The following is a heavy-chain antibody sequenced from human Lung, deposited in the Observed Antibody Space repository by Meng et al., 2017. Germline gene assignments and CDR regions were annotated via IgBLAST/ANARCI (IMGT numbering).Heavy chain of an antibody. J-gene: IGHJ4*02. Sequence: QLMESVVELKVPGAQVRLSCKASGSPSPYYWLRWVRRAPGQGLEGMGLINPMSGDTRYTQRFQGRVTITVDTSISTSYMELCGLRTDDTAMYYCAKYGDISAAGKLFGDYWGQGTLVTVSS. CDR2: INPMSGDT. V-gene: IGHV1-2*06. D-gene: IGHD6-13*01. CDR3: AKYGDISAAGKLFGDY. CDR1: GSPSPYYW.